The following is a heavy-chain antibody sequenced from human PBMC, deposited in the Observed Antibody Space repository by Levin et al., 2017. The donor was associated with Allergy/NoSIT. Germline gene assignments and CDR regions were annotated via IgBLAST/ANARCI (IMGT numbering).Heavy chain of an antibody. Sequence: PGESLKISCAASGFMFSTYAMTWVRQAPGKGLEWVSAIGSGGVDTYYADSVKGRFTISRDNSKNTLFLQMNSLRAEDTALYYCAKFLTNGIGWPFDYWGQGTLVTVSS. D-gene: IGHD2-8*01. V-gene: IGHV3-23*01. CDR1: GFMFSTYA. CDR2: IGSGGVDT. CDR3: AKFLTNGIGWPFDY. J-gene: IGHJ4*02.